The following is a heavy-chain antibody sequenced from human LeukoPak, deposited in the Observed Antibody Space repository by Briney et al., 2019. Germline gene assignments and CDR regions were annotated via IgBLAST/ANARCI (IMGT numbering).Heavy chain of an antibody. Sequence: ASVKVSCQASGYKFTDYYIYWVRPAPGQGPAWLGWVNPNTGGTSYAEKFRGRITSSRDKSTGTAYMALTSLTSDDTAVYYCARGVTTAVPYHHYGLDVWGPGTTVTVSS. D-gene: IGHD1-1*01. CDR1: GYKFTDYY. J-gene: IGHJ6*02. V-gene: IGHV1-2*02. CDR2: VNPNTGGT. CDR3: ARGVTTAVPYHHYGLDV.